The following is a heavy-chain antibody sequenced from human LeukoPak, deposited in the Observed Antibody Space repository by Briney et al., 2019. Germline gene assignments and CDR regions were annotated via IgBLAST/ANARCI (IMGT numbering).Heavy chain of an antibody. D-gene: IGHD2-2*01. CDR3: ARDIVVARFGNWFDP. CDR2: IIPIFGTA. CDR1: GYTLTELS. Sequence: ASVKVSCKVSGYTLTELSMHWVRQAPGQGLEWMGGIIPIFGTANYAQKFQGRVTITTDESTSTAYMELSSLRSEDTAVYYCARDIVVARFGNWFDPWGQGTLVTVSS. J-gene: IGHJ5*02. V-gene: IGHV1-69*05.